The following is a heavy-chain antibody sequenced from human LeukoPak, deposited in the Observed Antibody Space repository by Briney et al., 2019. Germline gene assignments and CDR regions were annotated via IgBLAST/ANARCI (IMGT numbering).Heavy chain of an antibody. D-gene: IGHD3-22*01. CDR3: ARAGYYYDSSGYYTH. V-gene: IGHV4-59*06. CDR2: IYYSGST. J-gene: IGHJ4*02. Sequence: SETLSLTCTVSGGSISSYYWSWIRQPPGKGLEWIGYIYYSGSTYYNPSLKSRVTISVDTSKNQFSLKLSSVTAADTAVYYCARAGYYYDSSGYYTHWGQGTLVTVSS. CDR1: GGSISSYY.